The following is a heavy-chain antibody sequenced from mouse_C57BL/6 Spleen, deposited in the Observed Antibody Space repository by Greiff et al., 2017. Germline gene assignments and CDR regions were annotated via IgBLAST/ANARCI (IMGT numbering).Heavy chain of an antibody. CDR2: IYPRSGNT. D-gene: IGHD3-2*02. Sequence: QVQLQQSGAELARPGASVKLSCKASGYTFTSSGISWVKQRTGQGLEWIGEIYPRSGNTYYNEKFKGKATLTADKSSSTAYMELRSLTSEDSAVYYWAGWEQLRQCVAMGRWGQGIPVTVSS. CDR1: GYTFTSSG. CDR3: AGWEQLRQCVAMGR. J-gene: IGHJ4*01. V-gene: IGHV1-81*01.